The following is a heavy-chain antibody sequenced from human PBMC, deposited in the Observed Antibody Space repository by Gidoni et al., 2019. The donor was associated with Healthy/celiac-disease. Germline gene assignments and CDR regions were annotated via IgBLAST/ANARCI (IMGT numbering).Heavy chain of an antibody. V-gene: IGHV3-7*04. CDR3: ASERGGAAAGKPLSYYYGMDV. D-gene: IGHD6-13*01. J-gene: IGHJ6*02. CDR2: IKQDGSEK. CDR1: GFPFRSSW. Sequence: EVQLVASGGGFVQPGGSLSLSCAASGFPFRSSWMSCVSKAPGKGLDGVANIKQDGSEKYYVDAVKGRVTISRDNAKNSLYRQMNSLRAEDTAVYDWASERGGAAAGKPLSYYYGMDVWGQGTTVTVSS.